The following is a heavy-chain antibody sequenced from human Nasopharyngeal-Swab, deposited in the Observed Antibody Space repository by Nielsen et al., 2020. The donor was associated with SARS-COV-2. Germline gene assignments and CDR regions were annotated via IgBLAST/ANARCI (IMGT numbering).Heavy chain of an antibody. CDR1: GFTFSSYA. J-gene: IGHJ6*02. CDR3: ARDPNYYGSGSHYGMDV. CDR2: ISYDGSNK. Sequence: GESLKISWAASGFTFSSYARHWVRQAPGKGLEWVAVISYDGSNKYYADSVKGRFTISRDNSKNTLYLQMNSLRAEDTAVYYCARDPNYYGSGSHYGMDVWGQGTSVTVSS. V-gene: IGHV3-30*04. D-gene: IGHD3-10*01.